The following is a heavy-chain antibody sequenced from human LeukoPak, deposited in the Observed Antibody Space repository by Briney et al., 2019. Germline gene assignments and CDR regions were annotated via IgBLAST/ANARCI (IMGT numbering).Heavy chain of an antibody. V-gene: IGHV4-59*12. D-gene: IGHD2-2*01. CDR2: IYYSGST. J-gene: IGHJ4*02. CDR3: AREEGYCSSTSCSYFDY. CDR1: GGSISSSY. Sequence: TSETLSLTCTVSGGSISSSYWSWIRQPPGKGLEWIGYIYYSGSTNYNPSLKSRVTISVDTSKNQFPLKLSSVTAADTAVYYCAREEGYCSSTSCSYFDYWGQGTLVTVSS.